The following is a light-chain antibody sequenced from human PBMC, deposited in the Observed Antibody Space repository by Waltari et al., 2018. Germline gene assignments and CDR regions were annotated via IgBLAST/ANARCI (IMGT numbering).Light chain of an antibody. CDR1: QGINSN. CDR3: QQLNSYPRT. V-gene: IGKV1-9*01. J-gene: IGKJ1*01. Sequence: DIQLTQSPSFLSASVGDRVTITCRASQGINSNLAWYQQRPGKAPQLLIYAAPTLQSGVPSTFSGSGSGTEFTLTISSLQPEDFATYYCQQLNSYPRTFGQGTKVEIK. CDR2: AAP.